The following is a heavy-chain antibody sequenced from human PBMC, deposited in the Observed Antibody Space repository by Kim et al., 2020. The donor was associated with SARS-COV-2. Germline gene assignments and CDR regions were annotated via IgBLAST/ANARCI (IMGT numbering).Heavy chain of an antibody. Sequence: ASVKVSCKSSGYTFSSYGISWLRQAPGQGLEWMGWISTDTGNTKYAQKFQGRLIMTTDTSTRTAYMEWRSLRSDDTAVYYCARGGSTIFGVVMPFDHLGQ. V-gene: IGHV1-18*01. CDR1: GYTFSSYG. CDR3: ARGGSTIFGVVMPFDH. J-gene: IGHJ4*02. D-gene: IGHD3-3*01. CDR2: ISTDTGNT.